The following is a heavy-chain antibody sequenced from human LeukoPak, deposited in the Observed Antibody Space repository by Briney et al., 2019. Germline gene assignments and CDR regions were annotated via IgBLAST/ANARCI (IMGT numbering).Heavy chain of an antibody. J-gene: IGHJ4*02. D-gene: IGHD3-16*01. CDR2: IYASGST. Sequence: PSETLSLTCTVSGGSISTYSWTWIRQPAGKGLEWLGRIYASGSTYYNPSLKSRVTMSVDKSKNQFSLRLSSATAADTAVYHCAREGGGFDYWGQGTLVTVSS. CDR1: GGSISTYS. CDR3: AREGGGFDY. V-gene: IGHV4-4*07.